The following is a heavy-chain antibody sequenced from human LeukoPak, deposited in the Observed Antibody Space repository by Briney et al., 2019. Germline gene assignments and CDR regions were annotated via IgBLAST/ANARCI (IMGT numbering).Heavy chain of an antibody. J-gene: IGHJ4*02. V-gene: IGHV3-23*01. CDR3: AKKEAMIRGVPYYYDF. D-gene: IGHD3-10*01. CDR2: ISGSGGST. Sequence: GGSLRLSCAASGFTFSSYAMSWVRQAPGKGLEWVSAISGSGGSTYYADSVKGRFTISRDNSKNTLYLQMNSLRAENTAVYYCAKKEAMIRGVPYYYDFWGQGTLVTVSS. CDR1: GFTFSSYA.